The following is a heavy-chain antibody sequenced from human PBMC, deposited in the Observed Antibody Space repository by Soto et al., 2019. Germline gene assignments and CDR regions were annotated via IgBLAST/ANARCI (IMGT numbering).Heavy chain of an antibody. V-gene: IGHV3-30*18. CDR1: GFTFSSYG. CDR2: ISYDGSNK. Sequence: QVQLVESGGGVVQPGRSLRLSCAASGFTFSSYGMHWVRQAPGKGLEWVAVISYDGSNKYYADSVKGRFTISRDNSKNTLYLQMNSLRAEDTAVYYCAKDAITGTRGYYYYYGMDVW. J-gene: IGHJ6*01. D-gene: IGHD1-20*01. CDR3: AKDAITGTRGYYYYYGMDV.